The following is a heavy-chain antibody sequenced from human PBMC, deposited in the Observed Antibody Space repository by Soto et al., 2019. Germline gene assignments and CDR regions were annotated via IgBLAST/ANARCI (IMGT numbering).Heavy chain of an antibody. CDR3: ARDEYSSSPNNYYYYGMDV. V-gene: IGHV1-69*13. Sequence: ASVKVSCKASGGTFSSYAISWVRQAPGQGLEWMGGIIPIFGTANYAQKFQGRVTITADESTSTAYMELSSLRSDDTAVYYCARDEYSSSPNNYYYYGMDVWGQGTTVTVSS. CDR1: GGTFSSYA. J-gene: IGHJ6*02. D-gene: IGHD6-6*01. CDR2: IIPIFGTA.